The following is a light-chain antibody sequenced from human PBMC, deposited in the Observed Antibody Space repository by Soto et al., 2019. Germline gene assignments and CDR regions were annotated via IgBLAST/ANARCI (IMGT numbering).Light chain of an antibody. CDR3: QQYNKWPLT. V-gene: IGKV3D-15*01. CDR1: QSVSSN. Sequence: EIVMTQSTATLSVSPGERATLSCWASQSVSSNLAWYQQKPGQAPRLLIYDVSTRATGIPTRFSGGGSGTEFTLTISSLQSEDFAAYYCQQYNKWPLTFGGGTKVDIK. CDR2: DVS. J-gene: IGKJ4*01.